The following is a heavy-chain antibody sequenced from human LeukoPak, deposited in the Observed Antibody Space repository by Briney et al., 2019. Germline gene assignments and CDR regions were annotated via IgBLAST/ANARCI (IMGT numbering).Heavy chain of an antibody. D-gene: IGHD1-26*01. Sequence: ASVKVSCKASGFTFTSSAMQWVRQARGQRLEWIGWIVVGSGNTNYAQKFQERVTITRDTSTSTAYMELSSLRSEDTAVYYCATADQRLVGATKAYYYYYMDVWGKGTTVTVSS. V-gene: IGHV1-58*02. CDR2: IVVGSGNT. CDR1: GFTFTSSA. CDR3: ATADQRLVGATKAYYYYYMDV. J-gene: IGHJ6*03.